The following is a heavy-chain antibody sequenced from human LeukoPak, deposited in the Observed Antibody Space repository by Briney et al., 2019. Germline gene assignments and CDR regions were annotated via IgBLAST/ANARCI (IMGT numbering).Heavy chain of an antibody. CDR3: AKDGEYSGSYAAKNYFDY. CDR2: ISSSSSTI. V-gene: IGHV3-48*01. Sequence: GGSLRLSCAASGFTFSSYSMNWVRQAPGKGLEWVSYISSSSSTIYYADSVKGRFTISRDNSKNTLYLQMNSLRAEDTAVYYCAKDGEYSGSYAAKNYFDYWGQGTLVTVSS. CDR1: GFTFSSYS. D-gene: IGHD1-26*01. J-gene: IGHJ4*02.